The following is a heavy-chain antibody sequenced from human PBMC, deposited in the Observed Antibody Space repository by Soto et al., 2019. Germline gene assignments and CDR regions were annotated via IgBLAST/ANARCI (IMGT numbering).Heavy chain of an antibody. D-gene: IGHD6-6*01. CDR3: AAEYSSSSELGY. J-gene: IGHJ4*02. V-gene: IGHV3-30*03. CDR2: ISYNGSRN. Sequence: GGSLRLSCAASGFTFSNYGMHWVRQAPGKGLEWVAVISYNGSRNAYADAVKGRFTISRDNSKNTLYLQMNSLRGEDTALYYCAAEYSSSSELGYRGQGTLVTVSS. CDR1: GFTFSNYG.